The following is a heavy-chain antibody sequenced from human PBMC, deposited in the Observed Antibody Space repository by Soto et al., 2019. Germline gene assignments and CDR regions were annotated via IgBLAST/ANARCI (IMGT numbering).Heavy chain of an antibody. D-gene: IGHD6-19*01. J-gene: IGHJ4*02. Sequence: QVQLEESGGGVVQPGRSLRVSCAASGFTFSRYDMHWVRQAPGKGLEWVAVIWSDGSNKYYADSVKGRFTISRDNSKNRLYLQMNSLRAEYTAVYYCARGPYRSGWTYFDYWVQGTLVTVPS. CDR3: ARGPYRSGWTYFDY. V-gene: IGHV3-33*01. CDR2: IWSDGSNK. CDR1: GFTFSRYD.